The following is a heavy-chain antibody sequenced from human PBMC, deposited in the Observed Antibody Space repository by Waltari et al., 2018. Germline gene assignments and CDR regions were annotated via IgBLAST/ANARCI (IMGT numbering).Heavy chain of an antibody. D-gene: IGHD3-10*01. CDR2: ISSSGSTI. J-gene: IGHJ3*02. CDR3: ARAMDHAFDI. Sequence: VQLVESGGGVVQPGRSLRLSCAASGFTFSSYEMNWVRQAPGKGLEWVSYISSSGSTIYYADSVKGRFTISRDNAKNSLYLQMNSLRAEDTAVYYCARAMDHAFDIWGQGTMVTVSS. CDR1: GFTFSSYE. V-gene: IGHV3-48*03.